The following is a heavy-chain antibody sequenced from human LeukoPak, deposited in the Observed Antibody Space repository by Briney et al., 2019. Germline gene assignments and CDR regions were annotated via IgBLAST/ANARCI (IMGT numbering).Heavy chain of an antibody. Sequence: ASVKVSCKASGYTFTSYGISWVRQAPGQGLEWMGWISAYNGNTNYAQKLQGRVTMTTDTSTSTAYMELRSLRSDDTAVYYCARGSGEFDWLHDPALAGWGQGTLVTVSS. CDR2: ISAYNGNT. V-gene: IGHV1-18*01. D-gene: IGHD3-9*01. J-gene: IGHJ4*02. CDR1: GYTFTSYG. CDR3: ARGSGEFDWLHDPALAG.